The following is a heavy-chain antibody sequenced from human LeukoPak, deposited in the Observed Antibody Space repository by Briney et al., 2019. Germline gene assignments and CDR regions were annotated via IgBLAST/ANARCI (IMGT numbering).Heavy chain of an antibody. D-gene: IGHD6-13*01. CDR2: ISAYNGNT. J-gene: IGHJ4*02. CDR3: ARAGWSSSWYSSRTDYFDY. CDR1: GYTFTSYG. V-gene: IGHV1-18*01. Sequence: ASVKVSCKASGYTFTSYGISWVRQAPGQGLEWMGWISAYNGNTNYAQKLQGRVTMTRDTSTSTVYMELSSLRSEDTAVYYCARAGWSSSWYSSRTDYFDYWGQGTLVTVSS.